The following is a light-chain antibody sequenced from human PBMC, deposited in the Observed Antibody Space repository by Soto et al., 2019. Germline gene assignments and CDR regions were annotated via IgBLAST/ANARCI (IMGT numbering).Light chain of an antibody. CDR2: SNN. V-gene: IGLV1-44*01. J-gene: IGLJ2*01. Sequence: QLVLTQPPSASGTPGQRVTISCSGSSSNIGSNTVNWYQQLPGTAPKLLIYSNNQRPSGVPDRFSGSKSGTSASLAISGLQSEDEADYYCAAWDDSVNGLVFGGGTKLTVL. CDR1: SSNIGSNT. CDR3: AAWDDSVNGLV.